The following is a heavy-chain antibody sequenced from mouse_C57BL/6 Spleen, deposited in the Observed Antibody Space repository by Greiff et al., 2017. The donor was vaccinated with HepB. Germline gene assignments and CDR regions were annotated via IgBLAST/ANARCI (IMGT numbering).Heavy chain of an antibody. V-gene: IGHV5-17*01. CDR3: ARRLITTVVAHYYAMDY. CDR2: ISSGSSTI. Sequence: EVKLVESGGGLVKPGGSLKLSCAASGFTFSDYGMHWVRQAPEKGLEWVAYISSGSSTIYYADTVKGRFTISRDNAKNTLFLQMTSLRSEDTAMYYCARRLITTVVAHYYAMDYWGQGTSVTVSS. J-gene: IGHJ4*01. D-gene: IGHD1-1*01. CDR1: GFTFSDYG.